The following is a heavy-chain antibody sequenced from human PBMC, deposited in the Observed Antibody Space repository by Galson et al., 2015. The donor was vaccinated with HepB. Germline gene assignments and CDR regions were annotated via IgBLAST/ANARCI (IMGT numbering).Heavy chain of an antibody. J-gene: IGHJ4*02. CDR1: GFTFSSYW. V-gene: IGHV3-7*01. D-gene: IGHD6-19*01. Sequence: SLRLSCAASGFTFSSYWMSWVRQAPGKGLEWVANIKQDGSEKYYVDSVKGRLTISRDNAKNSLYLQMNSLRAEDTAVYYCARDQWLLDLDYWGQGTLVTVSS. CDR2: IKQDGSEK. CDR3: ARDQWLLDLDY.